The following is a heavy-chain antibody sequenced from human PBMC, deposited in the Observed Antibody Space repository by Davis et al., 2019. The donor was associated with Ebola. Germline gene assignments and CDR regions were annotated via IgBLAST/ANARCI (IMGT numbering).Heavy chain of an antibody. CDR1: GFPLTNFG. CDR2: VSGGRGTT. V-gene: IGHV3-23*01. Sequence: PGGSLRLSCAASGFPLTNFGMSWVRQAPGKGLEWISAVSGGRGTTYYADSVKGRFTVSRDNSKNTMSLQMNSLTVEDTAVYYCAKPPPYNRNSADSGYYYYGMDVWGQGTTVTVS. CDR3: AKPPPYNRNSADSGYYYYGMDV. J-gene: IGHJ6*02. D-gene: IGHD1-14*01.